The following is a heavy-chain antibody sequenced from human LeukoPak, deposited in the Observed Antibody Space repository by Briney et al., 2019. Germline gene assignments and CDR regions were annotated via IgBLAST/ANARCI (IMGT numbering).Heavy chain of an antibody. Sequence: SETLSLTCTVSGGSISSYYWSWIRQPPGKGLEWIGNIHGSGYSNYNPSLKSRLSMSLDTSRNQFSLNLTSVTAADTATYYCARETMLAGFASGLGFNYWGQGILVIVSS. J-gene: IGHJ4*02. V-gene: IGHV4-59*01. CDR1: GGSISSYY. D-gene: IGHD6-19*01. CDR2: IHGSGYS. CDR3: ARETMLAGFASGLGFNY.